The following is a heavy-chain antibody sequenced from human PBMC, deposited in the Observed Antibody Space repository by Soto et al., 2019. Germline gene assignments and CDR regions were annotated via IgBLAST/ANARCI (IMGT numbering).Heavy chain of an antibody. V-gene: IGHV1-8*01. CDR1: GYTFTSYD. J-gene: IGHJ6*03. D-gene: IGHD4-17*01. CDR3: ARGTTVTTRGYYYYYMDV. Sequence: QVQLVQSGAEVKKPGASVKVSCKASGYTFTSYDINWVRQATGQGLEWMGWMNPNSGKTGYAQKFQGRVTMTRNTSISTAYMELSSLRSENTAVYYCARGTTVTTRGYYYYYMDVWGKGTTVTVSS. CDR2: MNPNSGKT.